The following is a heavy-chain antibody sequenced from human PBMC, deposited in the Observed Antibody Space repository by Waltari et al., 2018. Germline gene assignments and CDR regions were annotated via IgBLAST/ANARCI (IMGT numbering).Heavy chain of an antibody. J-gene: IGHJ5*02. CDR1: GGSISSYY. CDR2: IFYRGGT. D-gene: IGHD3-3*01. V-gene: IGHV4-59*01. Sequence: QVQLQESGPGLVKPSETLSLTCTVSGGSISSYYWSWIRQPPGKGLEGIGYIFYRGGTNSNPSLKGRVTISVDTSKNQFSLKLSSVTAADTAVYFCAGRRFLEWGGGLDPWGQGTLVTVSS. CDR3: AGRRFLEWGGGLDP.